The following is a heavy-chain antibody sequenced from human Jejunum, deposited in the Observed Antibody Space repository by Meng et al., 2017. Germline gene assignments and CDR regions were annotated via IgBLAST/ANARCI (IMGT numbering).Heavy chain of an antibody. CDR3: ARDLLDPNIAATGWFDP. D-gene: IGHD2/OR15-2a*01. J-gene: IGHJ5*02. CDR1: GGSIGNNNW. Sequence: QGQRQEWGPGLVKPSGTLSLTCAVSGGSIGNNNWWSWVRQPPGKGLEWIGEISHTGRINYNPSLKSRVTMSLDKSKNQFSLDLTSVTGADTAVYYCARDLLDPNIAATGWFDPWGQGTLVTVSS. V-gene: IGHV4-4*02. CDR2: ISHTGRI.